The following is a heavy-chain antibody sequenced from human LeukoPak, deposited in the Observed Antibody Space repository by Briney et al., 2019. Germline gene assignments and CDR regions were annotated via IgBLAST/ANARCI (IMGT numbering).Heavy chain of an antibody. D-gene: IGHD3-10*01. V-gene: IGHV4-31*03. Sequence: SETLSLTCTVSGGSISSGVYYWSWIRQHPGKGLEWIGYIFYSGSTYYNPSLKSRVTISVDTSKNQFSLKLSSVTAADTAVYYCAGEWRFGELTYFDYWGQGTLVTVSS. CDR2: IFYSGST. CDR1: GGSISSGVYY. CDR3: AGEWRFGELTYFDY. J-gene: IGHJ4*02.